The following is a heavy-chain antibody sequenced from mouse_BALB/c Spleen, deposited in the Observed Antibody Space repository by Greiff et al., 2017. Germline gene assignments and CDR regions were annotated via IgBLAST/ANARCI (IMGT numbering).Heavy chain of an antibody. CDR3: ARGITTATGLNY. J-gene: IGHJ2*01. V-gene: IGHV5-9-4*01. CDR1: GFTFSSYA. Sequence: EVHLVESGGGLVQPGGSLKLSCAASGFTFSSYAMSWVRQSPEKRLEWVAEISSGGSYTYYPDTVTGRFTISRDNAKNTLYLEMSSLRSEDTAMYYCARGITTATGLNYWGQGTTLTVSS. D-gene: IGHD1-2*01. CDR2: ISSGGSYT.